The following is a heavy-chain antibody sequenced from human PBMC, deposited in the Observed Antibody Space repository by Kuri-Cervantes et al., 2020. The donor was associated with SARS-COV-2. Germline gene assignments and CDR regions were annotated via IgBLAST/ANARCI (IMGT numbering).Heavy chain of an antibody. V-gene: IGHV3-30*04. D-gene: IGHD3-22*01. J-gene: IGHJ4*02. CDR3: AREFYYDSSGYYYGGALDY. Sequence: GESLKISCAASGFTFRSCAMHWVRQAPGKGLEWVAVISFDGNNKFYADSVKGRFTISRDNSKNTLFLQMNSLRAEDTAVYYCAREFYYDSSGYYYGGALDYWGQGTLATVSS. CDR2: ISFDGNNK. CDR1: GFTFRSCA.